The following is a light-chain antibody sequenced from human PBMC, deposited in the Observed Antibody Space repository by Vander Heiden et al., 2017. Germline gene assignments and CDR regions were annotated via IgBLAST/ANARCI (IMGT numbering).Light chain of an antibody. CDR3: QQYYSTPIT. Sequence: DIVMTHSPDSLPVSLVERATINCNSSQSVLYSSNNKNYLAWYQQKPGQPPKLLIYWASTRESGVPDRFSGSGSGTDFTLTISSLQAEDVAVYYCQQYYSTPITFGQGTRLEIK. CDR2: WAS. J-gene: IGKJ5*01. CDR1: QSVLYSSNNKNY. V-gene: IGKV4-1*01.